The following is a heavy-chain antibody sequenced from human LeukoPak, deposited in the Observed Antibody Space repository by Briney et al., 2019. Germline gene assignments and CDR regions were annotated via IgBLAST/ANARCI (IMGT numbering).Heavy chain of an antibody. D-gene: IGHD3-22*01. CDR3: ARLRGYHYADAFDI. J-gene: IGHJ3*02. Sequence: GGSLRLSCAASGFSVSNNYMSWVRQAPGKGLEWVSVIYSGASTYHADSVKGRFTISRDNSKSTLHLQMNNLRAEDTAVYYCARLRGYHYADAFDIWGQGTVVTGSS. CDR1: GFSVSNNY. V-gene: IGHV3-53*01. CDR2: IYSGAST.